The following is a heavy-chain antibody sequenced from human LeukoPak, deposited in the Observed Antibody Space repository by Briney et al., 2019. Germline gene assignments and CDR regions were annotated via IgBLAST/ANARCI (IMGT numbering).Heavy chain of an antibody. J-gene: IGHJ5*02. D-gene: IGHD6-19*01. V-gene: IGHV4-59*01. Sequence: SETLSLTCTVSGGSLSSYYWSWIRQPPGKGLEWIGYIYYSGSTNYNPSLKSRVTISVDTSKNQFSLKLSSVTAADTAVYYCARYAALSGPNWLDPWGRGTLVTVSS. CDR3: ARYAALSGPNWLDP. CDR1: GGSLSSYY. CDR2: IYYSGST.